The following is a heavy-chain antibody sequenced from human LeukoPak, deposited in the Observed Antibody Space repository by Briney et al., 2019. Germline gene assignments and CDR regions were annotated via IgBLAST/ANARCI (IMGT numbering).Heavy chain of an antibody. J-gene: IGHJ6*03. CDR1: GFTFSTYD. CDR3: ARDRVVVAATAGSYYYYYMDV. V-gene: IGHV3-21*01. CDR2: ISSSSSYI. Sequence: GGSLRLSCAASGFTFSTYDIHWVRQAPGKGLEWVSSISSSSSYIYYADSVKGRFTISRDNAKNSLYLQMNSLRAEDTAVYYCARDRVVVAATAGSYYYYYMDVRGKGTTVTVSS. D-gene: IGHD2-15*01.